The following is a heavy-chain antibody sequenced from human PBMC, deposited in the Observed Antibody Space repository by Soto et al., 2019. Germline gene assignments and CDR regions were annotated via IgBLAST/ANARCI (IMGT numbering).Heavy chain of an antibody. CDR1: GGSISSSSYY. CDR2: IYYSGST. Sequence: SETLSLTCTVSGGSISSSSYYWGWIRQPPGKGLEWIGSIYYSGSTYYNPSLKSRVTISVDTSKNQFSLKLSSVTAADTAVYYCARLGSRIVDYWGQGTLVTVSS. D-gene: IGHD1-26*01. CDR3: ARLGSRIVDY. V-gene: IGHV4-39*01. J-gene: IGHJ4*02.